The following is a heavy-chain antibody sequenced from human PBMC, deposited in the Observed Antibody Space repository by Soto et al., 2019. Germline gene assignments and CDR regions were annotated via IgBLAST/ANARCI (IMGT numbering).Heavy chain of an antibody. D-gene: IGHD5-18*01. V-gene: IGHV3-23*01. CDR1: GFTFSSYA. J-gene: IGHJ4*02. CDR3: AKDPGAYSYGYRFDS. CDR2: ISGNGGNT. Sequence: LRLSCAASGFTFSSYAMSWVRQAPGKGLQWVSSISGNGGNTYYAYSVKGRFTISRDNSKNTLYLQLNNLRAEDTAVYFCAKDPGAYSYGYRFDSWGQGSLVTVSS.